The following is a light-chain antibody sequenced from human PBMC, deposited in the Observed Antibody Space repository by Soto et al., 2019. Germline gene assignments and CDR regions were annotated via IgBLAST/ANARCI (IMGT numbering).Light chain of an antibody. CDR1: SSDVGGSNY. V-gene: IGLV2-14*03. CDR3: SSYTSSSTVV. CDR2: DVT. Sequence: QSALTQPASVSGSPGQSITISCTGTSSDVGGSNYVSWYQHHPGNAPKLMIYDVTNRPSGVSNRFSGSKSGNTASLTISVLQAEDEADYYCSSYTSSSTVVFGGGTKLTVL. J-gene: IGLJ2*01.